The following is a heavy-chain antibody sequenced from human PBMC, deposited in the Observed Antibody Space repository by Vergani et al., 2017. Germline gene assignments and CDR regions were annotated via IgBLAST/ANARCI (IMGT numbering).Heavy chain of an antibody. CDR2: VDPEDGET. CDR1: GYTFTDYY. Sequence: EVQLVQSGAEVQKPGATVKISCKVSGYTFTDYYMHWVQQAPGKGLEWMGLVDPEDGETIYAEKFQGRVTITRDTSASTAYMELSSLRSEDTAVYYCARASIAAAGTLDYWGQGTLVTVSS. J-gene: IGHJ4*02. V-gene: IGHV1-69-2*01. CDR3: ARASIAAAGTLDY. D-gene: IGHD6-13*01.